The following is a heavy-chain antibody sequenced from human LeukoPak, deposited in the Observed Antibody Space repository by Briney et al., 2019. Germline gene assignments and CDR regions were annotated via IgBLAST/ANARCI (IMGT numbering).Heavy chain of an antibody. Sequence: GGTLRLSCAASGFTFTKYGMSWVRQAPGKGLEWISTISDSGAYTYYADFVKGRSTVSRDNSKNMVFLEVNSLRAEDTATYFCAKGRILWFGEQSDFDYWGQGTLVTVSS. J-gene: IGHJ4*02. V-gene: IGHV3-23*01. CDR1: GFTFTKYG. CDR3: AKGRILWFGEQSDFDY. D-gene: IGHD3-10*01. CDR2: ISDSGAYT.